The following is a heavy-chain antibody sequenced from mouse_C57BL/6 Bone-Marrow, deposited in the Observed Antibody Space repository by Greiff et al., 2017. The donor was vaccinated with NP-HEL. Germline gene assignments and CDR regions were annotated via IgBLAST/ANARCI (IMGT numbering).Heavy chain of an antibody. V-gene: IGHV1-59*01. D-gene: IGHD1-1*01. CDR3: AIGDYYGNSRPWFAY. CDR2: IDPSDSYT. J-gene: IGHJ3*01. Sequence: QVQLQQPGAELVRPGTSVKLSCKASGYTFTSYWMHWVKQRPGQGLEWIGVIDPSDSYTNYNQKFKGKATLTVDTSSSTAYMQLSILTSEDSAFYYCAIGDYYGNSRPWFAYWGQGTLVTVSA. CDR1: GYTFTSYW.